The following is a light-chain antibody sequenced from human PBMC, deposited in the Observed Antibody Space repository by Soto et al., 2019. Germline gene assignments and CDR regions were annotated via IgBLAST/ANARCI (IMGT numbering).Light chain of an antibody. V-gene: IGLV3-21*04. CDR2: YDS. J-gene: IGLJ2*01. CDR3: QVWDSSSVV. CDR1: NIGSKS. Sequence: SYKLTQPPSVSVAPGKTARITCGGNNIGSKSVHWYQQKPGQAPVLVIYYDSDRPSGIPERFSGSNSGNTATLTISRVEAGDEADYYCQVWDSSSVVFGGGTKLTVL.